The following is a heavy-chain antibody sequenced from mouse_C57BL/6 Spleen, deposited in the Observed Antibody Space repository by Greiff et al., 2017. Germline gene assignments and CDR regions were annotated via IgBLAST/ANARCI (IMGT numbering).Heavy chain of an antibody. D-gene: IGHD2-4*01. J-gene: IGHJ3*01. CDR2: INPYNGGT. V-gene: IGHV1-19*01. Sequence: EVQLQESGPVLVKPGASVKMSCKASGYTFTDYYMNWVKQSHGKSLEWIGVINPYNGGTSYNQKFKGKATLTVDKSSSTAYMELNSLTSEDSAVYYCARNYDYDGGFAYWGQGTLVTVSA. CDR3: ARNYDYDGGFAY. CDR1: GYTFTDYY.